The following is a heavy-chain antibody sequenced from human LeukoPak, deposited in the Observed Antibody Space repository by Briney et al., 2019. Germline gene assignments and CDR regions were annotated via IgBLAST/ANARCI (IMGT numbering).Heavy chain of an antibody. Sequence: GGSLRLSCAASGILFSNTAMNWARQSPGRALEWVSAISGGGERAFYADSVKGRFTISRDNSKNILYLQMNSLTADDTAIYYCGKDGGQYSSGPEFDPRGQGALVTVSS. CDR3: GKDGGQYSSGPEFDP. D-gene: IGHD6-19*01. CDR2: ISGGGERA. CDR1: GILFSNTA. V-gene: IGHV3-23*01. J-gene: IGHJ5*02.